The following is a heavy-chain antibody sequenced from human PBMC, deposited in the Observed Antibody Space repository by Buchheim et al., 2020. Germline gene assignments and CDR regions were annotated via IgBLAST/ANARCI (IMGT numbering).Heavy chain of an antibody. CDR2: IHYSGTT. CDR1: GGSITSSVW. Sequence: HVQLQESGPGQVKPSGTLSLTCAVSGGSITSSVWWSWVRQSPGKGLEWIGEIHYSGTTNYNPSLKSRVTISVDESKNEFSLELSSVTAADTAIYYCARDRHDYGDYGMDVWGQGTT. J-gene: IGHJ6*02. V-gene: IGHV4-4*02. CDR3: ARDRHDYGDYGMDV. D-gene: IGHD4-17*01.